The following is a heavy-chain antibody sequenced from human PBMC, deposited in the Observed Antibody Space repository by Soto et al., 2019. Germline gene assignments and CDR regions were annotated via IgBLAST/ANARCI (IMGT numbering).Heavy chain of an antibody. D-gene: IGHD1-7*01. CDR2: IYYSGST. Sequence: SETLSVTCTVSGGSISSGDYYWIWIRQPPGKGLEWIGYIYYSGSTYYNPSLKSRVTISVDTSKNQFSLKLSSVTAADTAVYYCAKLPLAVVGITGTTSDYWGQGTLVTVSS. CDR1: GGSISSGDYY. CDR3: AKLPLAVVGITGTTSDY. J-gene: IGHJ4*02. V-gene: IGHV4-30-4*01.